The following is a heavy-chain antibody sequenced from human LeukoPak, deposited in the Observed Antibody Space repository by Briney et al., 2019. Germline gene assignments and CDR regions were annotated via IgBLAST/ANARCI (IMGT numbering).Heavy chain of an antibody. CDR2: INHSGST. J-gene: IGHJ4*02. CDR1: GFTFSSYA. V-gene: IGHV4-34*01. CDR3: ARRFTIFGVVIPRGYFDY. D-gene: IGHD3-3*01. Sequence: GSLRLSCAASGFTFSSYAMSWIRQPPGKGLEWIGEINHSGSTNYNPSLKSRVTISVDTSKNQFSLKLSSVTAADTAVYYCARRFTIFGVVIPRGYFDYWGQGTLVTVSS.